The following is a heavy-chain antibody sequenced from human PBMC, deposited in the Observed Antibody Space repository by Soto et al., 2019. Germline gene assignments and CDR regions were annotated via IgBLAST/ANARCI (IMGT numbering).Heavy chain of an antibody. Sequence: QVQLHESGPGLVRPSETLSLTCTVSGGSIGAYYWSWIRQPPGKGLEWIGYIYYSGSTTYHPSLRGRVAMSVDTSKSRCSLKLTSLTTADTAVYYCARDRYYGGADYWGQGTLVTVSS. CDR3: ARDRYYGGADY. V-gene: IGHV4-59*01. CDR2: IYYSGST. J-gene: IGHJ4*02. D-gene: IGHD3-10*01. CDR1: GGSIGAYY.